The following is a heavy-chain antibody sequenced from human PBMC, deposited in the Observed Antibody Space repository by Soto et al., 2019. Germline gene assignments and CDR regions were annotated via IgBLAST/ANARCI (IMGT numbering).Heavy chain of an antibody. CDR3: ASEGVAARPLDY. CDR2: ISYDGSNK. V-gene: IGHV3-30-3*01. J-gene: IGHJ4*02. Sequence: QVQLVESGGGVVQPGRSLRLSCAASGFTFSSYAMHWVRQAPGKGLEWVAVISYDGSNKYYADSVKGRFTISRDNSKNTLYLQMNSLRAEDTAVYYCASEGVAARPLDYWGQGTLVPVS. CDR1: GFTFSSYA. D-gene: IGHD6-6*01.